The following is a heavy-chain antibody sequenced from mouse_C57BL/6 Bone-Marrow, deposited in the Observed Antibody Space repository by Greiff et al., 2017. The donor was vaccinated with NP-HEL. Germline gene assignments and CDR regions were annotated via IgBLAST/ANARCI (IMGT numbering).Heavy chain of an antibody. Sequence: QVQLQQSGAELVRPGTSVKVSCKASGYVFTNYLIEWVKQRPGQGLEWIGVINPGSGGTNYNEKFKGKATLTADKSSSTAYMQLSSLTSEDSAVYFCARWGRGVFDYWGQGTTLTVSS. CDR2: INPGSGGT. J-gene: IGHJ2*01. CDR3: ARWGRGVFDY. V-gene: IGHV1-54*01. CDR1: GYVFTNYL.